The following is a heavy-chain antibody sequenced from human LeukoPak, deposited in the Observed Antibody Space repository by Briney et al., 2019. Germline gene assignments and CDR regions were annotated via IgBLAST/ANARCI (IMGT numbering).Heavy chain of an antibody. V-gene: IGHV3-21*01. Sequence: GGSLRLSCAASGFTFSSYAMSWVRQAPGKGLEWVSFISTSSSYIYYADSVRGRFTISRDNAKNSLYLQMNSLRAEDTAVYYCAGDVYYYGSSGYYSGFDYWGQGTLVTVSS. D-gene: IGHD3-22*01. CDR1: GFTFSSYA. J-gene: IGHJ4*02. CDR3: AGDVYYYGSSGYYSGFDY. CDR2: ISTSSSYI.